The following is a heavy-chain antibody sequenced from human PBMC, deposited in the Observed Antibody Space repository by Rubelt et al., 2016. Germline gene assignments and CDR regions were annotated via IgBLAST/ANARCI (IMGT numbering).Heavy chain of an antibody. CDR1: GGSISSSSYY. Sequence: QLQLQESGPGLVKPSETLSLTCTVSGGSISSSSYYWGWIRQPPGKGLEWIGSVSYIGTTYYNQSLKSRVTISVDTSKKQFSLKLNSVTAADTAVYYCARTPSTWSRKIDYWGQGTLVTVSS. CDR2: VSYIGTT. V-gene: IGHV4-39*07. D-gene: IGHD6-13*01. J-gene: IGHJ4*02. CDR3: ARTPSTWSRKIDY.